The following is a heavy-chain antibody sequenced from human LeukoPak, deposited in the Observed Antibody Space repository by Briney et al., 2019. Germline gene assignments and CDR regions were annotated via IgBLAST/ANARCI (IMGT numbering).Heavy chain of an antibody. CDR1: GFTFSSYW. V-gene: IGHV3-23*01. D-gene: IGHD2-15*01. J-gene: IGHJ4*02. CDR3: AKAPVTSCRGAFCYPFDS. CDR2: TSSSDAGK. Sequence: QAGGSLRLSCAASGFTFSSYWMSWVRRAPGKGLEWVSATSSSDAGKYCADSVRGRFTISRDNSRNTMYLQMNSLRAEDAAVYYCAKAPVTSCRGAFCYPFDSWGQGTVVTVSS.